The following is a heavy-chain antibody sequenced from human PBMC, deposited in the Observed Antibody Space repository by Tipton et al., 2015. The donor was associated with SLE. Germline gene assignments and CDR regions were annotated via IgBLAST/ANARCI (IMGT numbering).Heavy chain of an antibody. J-gene: IGHJ4*02. CDR3: VRGEAAGQFDY. D-gene: IGHD6-13*01. CDR1: GFTFSDYY. CDR2: IYSDGGRT. Sequence: SLRLSCAASGFTFSDYYMSWIRQAPGKGLEWVSRIYSDGGRTIYADSVKGRFTISRDNAKNTLYLEMNSLRAEDTAVYYCVRGEAAGQFDYWGQGTLVTVSS. V-gene: IGHV3-74*01.